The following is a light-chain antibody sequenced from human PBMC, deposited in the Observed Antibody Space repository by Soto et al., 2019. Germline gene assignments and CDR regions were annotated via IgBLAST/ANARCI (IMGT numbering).Light chain of an antibody. CDR3: QQYNSYCT. CDR2: DAS. CDR1: QRIRSW. Sequence: DIQMTQSPLTVSGIVGDRVTLTCRASQRIRSWVAWYQQKAGKAPKLVVHDASSLESGVPSRFSGSGSGTEFTLTISSLQPDDFATYYCQQYNSYCTFGQGTKVDIK. J-gene: IGKJ1*01. V-gene: IGKV1-5*01.